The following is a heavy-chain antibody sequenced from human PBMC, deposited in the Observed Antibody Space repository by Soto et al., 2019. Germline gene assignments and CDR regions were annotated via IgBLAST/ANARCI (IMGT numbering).Heavy chain of an antibody. CDR2: IYYSGST. J-gene: IGHJ2*01. D-gene: IGHD1-1*01. CDR3: RDLHSFPKRSSSDL. V-gene: IGHV4-31*02. Sequence: KGLEWIGYIYYSGSTYYNPSLKSRVTISVDTSKNQFSLKLSSVTFADTSVYDHRDLHSFPKRSSSDL.